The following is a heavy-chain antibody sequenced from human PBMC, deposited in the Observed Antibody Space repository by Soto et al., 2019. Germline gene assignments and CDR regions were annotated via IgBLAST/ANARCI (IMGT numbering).Heavy chain of an antibody. Sequence: EGSLRLSCAASGFTFSSYGMHWVRQAPGKGLEWVAVISYDGSNKYYADSVKGRFTISRDNSKNTLYLQMNCLRAEDTAVYYCPKGYSSIPDLDYWGQGT. CDR2: ISYDGSNK. J-gene: IGHJ4*02. V-gene: IGHV3-30*18. CDR3: PKGYSSIPDLDY. CDR1: GFTFSSYG. D-gene: IGHD6-19*01.